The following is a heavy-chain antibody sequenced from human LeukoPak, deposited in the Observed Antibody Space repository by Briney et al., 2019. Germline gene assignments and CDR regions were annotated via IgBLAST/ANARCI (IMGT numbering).Heavy chain of an antibody. CDR3: AKDLGGSITMIVVVPKTFDY. J-gene: IGHJ4*02. CDR1: GFTFSSYG. CDR2: ISYDGSNK. V-gene: IGHV3-30*18. D-gene: IGHD3-22*01. Sequence: GGSLRLSCAASGFTFSSYGMHWVRQAPGKGLEWVAVISYDGSNKYYADSVKGRFTISRDNSKNTLYLQMNSLRAEDTAVYYCAKDLGGSITMIVVVPKTFDYWGQGTLVTVSS.